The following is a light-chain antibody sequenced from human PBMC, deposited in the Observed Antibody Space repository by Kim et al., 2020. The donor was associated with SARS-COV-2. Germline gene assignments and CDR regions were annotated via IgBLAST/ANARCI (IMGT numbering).Light chain of an antibody. CDR1: NNNVGSQG. V-gene: IGLV10-54*01. CDR2: RNN. CDR3: SAWDTSLSAWV. Sequence: RQTATCICIGNNNNVGSQGAAWLQQQQGHPPKLLSYRNNNRPSGISERLTASRSGNTASLTITGLQPEDEADYYCSAWDTSLSAWVFGGGTQLTVL. J-gene: IGLJ3*02.